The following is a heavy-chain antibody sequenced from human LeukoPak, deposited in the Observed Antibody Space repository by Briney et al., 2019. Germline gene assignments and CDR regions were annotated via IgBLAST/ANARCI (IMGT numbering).Heavy chain of an antibody. CDR3: EASVAAKDAFDI. CDR1: GGSISSYY. V-gene: IGHV4-4*07. CDR2: IYTSGST. J-gene: IGHJ3*02. D-gene: IGHD6-19*01. Sequence: PSETLSLTCSVSGGSISSYYWSWIRQPAGKGLEWIGRIYTSGSTNYNPSLKSRVTMSVDTSKNQFSLKLSSVTAADTAVYYCEASVAAKDAFDIWGQGTMVTVSS.